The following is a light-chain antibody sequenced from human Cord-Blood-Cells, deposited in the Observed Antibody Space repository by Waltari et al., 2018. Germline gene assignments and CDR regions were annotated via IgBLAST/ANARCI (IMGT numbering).Light chain of an antibody. CDR3: QSYDSSLSGWV. CDR2: GIR. J-gene: IGLJ3*02. CDR1: SSNIGAGYD. Sequence: QSVLTQPPSVSGAPGQRVTISCTGSSSNIGAGYDVHWYQQLPGTAPKLLIYGIRTRPSGGPARFSGSKSGTSASLAITGLQAEDEADYYCQSYDSSLSGWVFGGGTKLTVL. V-gene: IGLV1-40*01.